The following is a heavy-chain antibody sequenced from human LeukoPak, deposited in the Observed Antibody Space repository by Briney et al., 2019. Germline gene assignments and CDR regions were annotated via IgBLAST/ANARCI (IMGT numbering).Heavy chain of an antibody. J-gene: IGHJ6*02. CDR3: ARRAYDFWSGSQIYGMDV. CDR1: GYTFTSYD. Sequence: ASVKVSCKASGYTFTSYDINWVRQATGQGLEWMGWMSPNSGNTGYAQKFQGGVTMTRNTSISTAYMELSSLRSEGTAVYYCARRAYDFWSGSQIYGMDVWGQGTTVTVSS. V-gene: IGHV1-8*01. D-gene: IGHD3-3*01. CDR2: MSPNSGNT.